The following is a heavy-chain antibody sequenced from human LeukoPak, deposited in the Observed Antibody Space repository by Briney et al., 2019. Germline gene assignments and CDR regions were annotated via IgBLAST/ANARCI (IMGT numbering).Heavy chain of an antibody. V-gene: IGHV6-1*01. CDR3: ARGGAGWYVSVFDP. Sequence: SQTLSLTCAISGDSVSNNGASWIWIRQSPSRGLEWLGRTYYRTRWYFDYAVSVRSRATINPDTSKNQFSLQLDSATPEDTAVYYCARGGAGWYVSVFDPWGQGTLVTVSS. CDR1: GDSVSNNGAS. CDR2: TYYRTRWYF. J-gene: IGHJ5*02. D-gene: IGHD6-19*01.